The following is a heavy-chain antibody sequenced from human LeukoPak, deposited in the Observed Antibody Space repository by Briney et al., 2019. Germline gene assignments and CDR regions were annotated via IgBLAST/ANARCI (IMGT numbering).Heavy chain of an antibody. V-gene: IGHV1-8*01. D-gene: IGHD6-13*01. J-gene: IGHJ4*02. CDR3: ARSRSSSSEDYFDY. CDR2: MNPNSGNT. CDR1: GYTFTSYD. Sequence: ASVKVSCKASGYTFTSYDINWVRQATGQGLEWMGWMNPNSGNTGYAQKFQGRVTMTRNTSISTAYMELSSLRSEDTAVYYCARSRSSSSEDYFDYWGQGTLVTVSS.